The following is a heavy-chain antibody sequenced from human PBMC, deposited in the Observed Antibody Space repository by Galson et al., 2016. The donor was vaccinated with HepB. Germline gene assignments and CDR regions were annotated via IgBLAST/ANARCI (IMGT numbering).Heavy chain of an antibody. CDR1: GFTFSNYG. D-gene: IGHD2-8*01. CDR3: AREKNGHGVRELDY. J-gene: IGHJ4*02. CDR2: ISYDGSNK. V-gene: IGHV3-30*03. Sequence: SLRLSCADSGFTFSNYGMHWVRQAPGKGLEWVAVISYDGSNKHYADSVKGRFTISRENAKNSFYLQLNSLRAEDTAVYYCAREKNGHGVRELDYWGQGTLVTVSS.